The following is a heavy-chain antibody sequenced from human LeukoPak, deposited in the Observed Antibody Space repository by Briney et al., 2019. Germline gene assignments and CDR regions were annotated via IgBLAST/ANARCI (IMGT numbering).Heavy chain of an antibody. J-gene: IGHJ6*02. D-gene: IGHD2-21*02. CDR1: GGSFTDYY. V-gene: IGHV4-34*01. CDR2: IHHRAGA. CDR3: ARGPVRDDGLTGISYYFGLDV. Sequence: SETLSLTCAVYGGSFTDYYWSWIRHLPGKGLEWIGEIHHRAGANYNPSLWGRVTISADTTKNQFSLHLTSVTAADTATFYCARGPVRDDGLTGISYYFGLDVWGHGTTVTVFS.